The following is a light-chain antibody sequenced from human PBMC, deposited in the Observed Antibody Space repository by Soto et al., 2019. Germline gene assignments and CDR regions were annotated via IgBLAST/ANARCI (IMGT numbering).Light chain of an antibody. Sequence: EIVLTQXPGTLSLSPGERATLSCRASQSVSSSYLAWYQQKLGQAPRLLIYGASSRATGIPDRFSGSGSGTDFTLTISRLEPEDFAVYYCQQYGSSPLLTFGGGTKVEIK. J-gene: IGKJ4*01. CDR1: QSVSSSY. V-gene: IGKV3-20*01. CDR3: QQYGSSPLLT. CDR2: GAS.